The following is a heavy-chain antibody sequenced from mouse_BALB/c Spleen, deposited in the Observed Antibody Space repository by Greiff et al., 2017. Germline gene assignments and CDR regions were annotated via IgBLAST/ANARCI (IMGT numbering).Heavy chain of an antibody. D-gene: IGHD1-1*01. V-gene: IGHV3-6*02. J-gene: IGHJ1*01. CDR2: ISYDGSN. CDR1: GYSITSGYY. CDR3: ARDRYDGSSYWYFDV. Sequence: EVQLQESGPGLVKPSQSLSLTCSVTGYSITSGYYWNWIRQFPGNKLEWMGYISYDGSNNYNPSLKNRISITRDTSKKQFFLKLNSVTTEDTATYYCARDRYDGSSYWYFDVWGAGTTVTVSS.